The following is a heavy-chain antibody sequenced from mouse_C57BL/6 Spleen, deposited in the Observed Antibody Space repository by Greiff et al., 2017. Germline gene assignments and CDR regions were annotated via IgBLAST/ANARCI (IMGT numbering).Heavy chain of an antibody. CDR3: AVGSSYGYFDV. Sequence: VQLQQSGPGLVKPSQSLSLTCSVTGYSITSGYYWNWIRQFPGNKLEWMGYISYDGSNNYNPSLENRISITRDTSKNQFFLKLNSVTTEDTATYYCAVGSSYGYFDVWGTGTTVTVSS. V-gene: IGHV3-6*01. D-gene: IGHD1-1*01. CDR2: ISYDGSN. J-gene: IGHJ1*03. CDR1: GYSITSGYY.